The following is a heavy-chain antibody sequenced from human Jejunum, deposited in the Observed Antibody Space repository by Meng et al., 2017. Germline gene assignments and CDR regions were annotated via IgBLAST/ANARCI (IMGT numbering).Heavy chain of an antibody. J-gene: IGHJ4*02. CDR2: VWHSGAT. CDR1: GDFTSSSDR. V-gene: IGHV4-4*02. CDR3: ARGVLERYFDY. D-gene: IGHD3-10*01. Sequence: LQESGPGLVKPSGTLSLTCAVSGDFTSSSDRWTWVRQAPGRGLEWIGEVWHSGATYYNPSLESRLTISIDTSNNRFSLELSSATAADTAVYYCARGVLERYFDYWGQGALVTVSS.